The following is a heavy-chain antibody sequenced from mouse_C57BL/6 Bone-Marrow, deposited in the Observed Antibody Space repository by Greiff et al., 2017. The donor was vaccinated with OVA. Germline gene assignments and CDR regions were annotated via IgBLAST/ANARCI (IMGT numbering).Heavy chain of an antibody. CDR2: IYPRSGNT. V-gene: IGHV1-81*01. Sequence: VQLKESGAELARPGASVKLSCKASGYTFTSYGISWVKQRTGQGLEWIGEIYPRSGNTYYNEKFKGKATLTADKSSSTAYMELRSLTSEDSAVYFCARRDYGSSFYYAMDYWGQGTSVTVSS. D-gene: IGHD1-1*01. CDR3: ARRDYGSSFYYAMDY. CDR1: GYTFTSYG. J-gene: IGHJ4*01.